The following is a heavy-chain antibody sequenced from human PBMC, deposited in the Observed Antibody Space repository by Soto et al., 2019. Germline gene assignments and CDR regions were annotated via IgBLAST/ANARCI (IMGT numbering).Heavy chain of an antibody. CDR1: GGSISSGGYY. D-gene: IGHD3-3*01. V-gene: IGHV4-31*03. Sequence: SETLSLTCTVSGGSISSGGYYWSWIRQHPGKGLEWIGYIYYSGSTYYNPSLKSRVTISVDTSKNQFSLKLSSVTAAATAVDYCARDYACWSGYGNGMDVWGPGTTVTVSS. CDR2: IYYSGST. CDR3: ARDYACWSGYGNGMDV. J-gene: IGHJ6*02.